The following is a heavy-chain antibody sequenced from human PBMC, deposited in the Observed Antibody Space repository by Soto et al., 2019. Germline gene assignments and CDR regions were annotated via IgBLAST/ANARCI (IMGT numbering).Heavy chain of an antibody. V-gene: IGHV3-7*01. CDR1: GFTFSSYW. D-gene: IGHD6-19*01. J-gene: IGHJ1*01. Sequence: EVQLVESGGGLVQPGGSLRLSCAASGFTFSSYWMNWVRQAPGKGLEWVANIKQDGSAKYYVDSVKGRFTISRDNAENSVYLQVNSLRREDTAVYYCAGGSGSYIHQWGQGPLVTVAS. CDR3: AGGSGSYIHQ. CDR2: IKQDGSAK.